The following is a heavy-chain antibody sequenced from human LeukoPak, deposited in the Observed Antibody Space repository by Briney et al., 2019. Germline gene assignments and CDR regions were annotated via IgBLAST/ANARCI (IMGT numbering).Heavy chain of an antibody. V-gene: IGHV4-34*01. CDR1: DGSLSDYL. CDR2: INHSGST. J-gene: IGHJ6*03. CDR3: ARTNYYYYYMDV. Sequence: SETLSLTCGVYDGSLSDYLWSWIRQPPGKGLEWIGEINHSGSTNYNPSLKSRVIILLDTSKNQFSLNLTSVTAADTAVYYCARTNYYYYYMDVWGKGTTVTISS.